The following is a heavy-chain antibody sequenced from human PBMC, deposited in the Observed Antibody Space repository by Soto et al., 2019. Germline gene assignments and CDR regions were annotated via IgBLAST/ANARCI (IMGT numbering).Heavy chain of an antibody. CDR3: ARDHHRYSGYDYVDY. CDR1: GFTFSDYY. J-gene: IGHJ4*02. Sequence: QVQLVESGGGLVKPGGSLRLSCVASGFTFSDYYMSWIRQAPGKGLEWVSYISSSSIYTNYADSVKGRFTISRDNAKNSLYLQMNSLRAEDTAVYYCARDHHRYSGYDYVDYWGQGTLVTVSS. D-gene: IGHD5-12*01. V-gene: IGHV3-11*05. CDR2: ISSSSIYT.